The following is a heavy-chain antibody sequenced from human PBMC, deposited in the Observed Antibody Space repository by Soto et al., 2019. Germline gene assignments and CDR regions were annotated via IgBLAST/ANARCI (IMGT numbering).Heavy chain of an antibody. CDR2: ISAYNGNT. J-gene: IGHJ6*03. CDR3: ATSILVPAARYYYYMDV. Sequence: ASVKVSCKASGYTFTSYGISWVRQAPGQGLEWMGWISAYNGNTNYAQKLQGRVTMTTDTSTSTAYMELRSLRSDDTAVYYCATSILVPAARYYYYMDVWGKGNTLTVSS. CDR1: GYTFTSYG. D-gene: IGHD2-2*01. V-gene: IGHV1-18*01.